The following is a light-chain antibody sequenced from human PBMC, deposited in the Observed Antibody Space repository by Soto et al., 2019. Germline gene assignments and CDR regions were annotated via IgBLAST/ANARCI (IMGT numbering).Light chain of an antibody. Sequence: EIVLTQSPATLSLSPGDRATLSCRAIQSVNNFLAWYQQKPGQTPRLLIYDASKRATGIPGRFSGSGSGTDFTLTISSLEPEDFAVYYCQQRSNWPPALSFGGGTKVDIK. V-gene: IGKV3-11*01. CDR2: DAS. CDR3: QQRSNWPPALS. CDR1: QSVNNF. J-gene: IGKJ4*01.